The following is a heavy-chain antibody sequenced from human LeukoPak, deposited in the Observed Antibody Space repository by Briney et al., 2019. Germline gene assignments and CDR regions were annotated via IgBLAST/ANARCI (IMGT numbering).Heavy chain of an antibody. CDR2: IYYSGST. Sequence: SETLSLTCTVSGDSISTYYWSWIRQPPGKGLEWIGYIYYSGSTNYNPSLKSRVTISVDTSKNQFSLKLSSVTAADTAVYYCAREEPGVGYNYWGQGTLVTVSS. V-gene: IGHV4-59*01. CDR3: AREEPGVGYNY. CDR1: GDSISTYY. D-gene: IGHD6-13*01. J-gene: IGHJ4*02.